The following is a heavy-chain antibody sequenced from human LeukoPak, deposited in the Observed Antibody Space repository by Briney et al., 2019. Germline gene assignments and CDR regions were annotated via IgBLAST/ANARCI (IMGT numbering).Heavy chain of an antibody. Sequence: VASVKVSCKASGYTFPSYFMHWVRQAPGQGLEWMEIINPTGGSTTYAQKFQGRVTMTRDTSTSTVYMELSSLRSDDTAVYYCARTAARRFDYWGQGTLVTVSS. CDR3: ARTAARRFDY. D-gene: IGHD6-6*01. V-gene: IGHV1-46*01. J-gene: IGHJ4*02. CDR1: GYTFPSYF. CDR2: INPTGGST.